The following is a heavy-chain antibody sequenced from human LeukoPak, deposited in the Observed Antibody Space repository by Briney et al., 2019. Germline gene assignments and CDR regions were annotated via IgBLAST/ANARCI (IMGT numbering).Heavy chain of an antibody. Sequence: GASVKVSCKASGYTFTSYGISWVRQAPGQGLEWMGWISAYNGNTNYAQKLQGRVTMTTDTSTSTAYMELRSLRSDDTAVYYCAREFTRAAAGTVQSPWGQGTLVTVSS. D-gene: IGHD6-13*01. J-gene: IGHJ5*02. CDR1: GYTFTSYG. V-gene: IGHV1-18*01. CDR2: ISAYNGNT. CDR3: AREFTRAAAGTVQSP.